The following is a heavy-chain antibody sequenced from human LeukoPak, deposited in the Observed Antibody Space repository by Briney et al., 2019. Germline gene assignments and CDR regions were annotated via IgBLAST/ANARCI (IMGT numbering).Heavy chain of an antibody. CDR1: GFTFSSYG. Sequence: GGSLRLSCAASGFTFSSYGMHWVRQAPGMGLEWVAVISYDGSNQYYADSVKGRFTISRDNSKNTLYLQMNSLRAEDTALYYCAKGTLVSNWYFSDYWGQGTLVTVSS. J-gene: IGHJ4*02. V-gene: IGHV3-30*18. CDR3: AKGTLVSNWYFSDY. CDR2: ISYDGSNQ. D-gene: IGHD6-13*01.